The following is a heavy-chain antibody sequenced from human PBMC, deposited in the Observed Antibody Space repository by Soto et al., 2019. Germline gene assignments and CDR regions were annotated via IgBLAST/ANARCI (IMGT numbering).Heavy chain of an antibody. CDR2: ISGSSGST. D-gene: IGHD3-9*01. V-gene: IGHV3-23*01. Sequence: PGGSLRLSCAASGFTFNNYAMSWVRQAPGKGLEWVSSISGSSGSTYYADSVKGRFTVSRDNSKYTLFLQLDSLRAEDTGVYYCAKDPRDYDVLNRHYYYYGMEVSGHGTTLTVSS. CDR1: GFTFNNYA. J-gene: IGHJ6*02. CDR3: AKDPRDYDVLNRHYYYYGMEV.